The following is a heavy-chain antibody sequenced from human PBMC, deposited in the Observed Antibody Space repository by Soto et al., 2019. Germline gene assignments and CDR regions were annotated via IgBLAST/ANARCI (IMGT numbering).Heavy chain of an antibody. J-gene: IGHJ4*02. D-gene: IGHD5-18*01. CDR1: RVTFSSFW. V-gene: IGHV3-74*01. CDR3: AKTRGYSYERPNYFDY. CDR2: INSDGSST. Sequence: PGGSLRLSCAASRVTFSSFWFHWVRQAPGKGLEWVSPINSDGSSTNYADSVKGRFTISRDNSKNTLYLQMNSLRAEDTAVYYCAKTRGYSYERPNYFDYWGQGTLVTVSS.